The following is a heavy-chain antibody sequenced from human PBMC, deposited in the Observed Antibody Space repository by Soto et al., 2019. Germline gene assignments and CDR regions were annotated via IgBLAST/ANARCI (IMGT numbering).Heavy chain of an antibody. D-gene: IGHD3-10*01. J-gene: IGHJ4*02. CDR3: ARDRYYGSGSYLFDC. Sequence: XXSLRLSCAASGFTFSSYDMHWVRQATGKGLEWVTGFDTGGDTYYAASVKGRFTISRENAKNSLYLQMNSLRAGDTAVYYCARDRYYGSGSYLFDCWGQGTLVTVSS. V-gene: IGHV3-13*04. CDR2: FDTGGDT. CDR1: GFTFSSYD.